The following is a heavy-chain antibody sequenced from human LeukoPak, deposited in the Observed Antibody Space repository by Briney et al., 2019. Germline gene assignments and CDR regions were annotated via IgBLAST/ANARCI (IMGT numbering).Heavy chain of an antibody. CDR2: IRQDGNEK. V-gene: IGHV3-7*03. J-gene: IGHJ3*02. D-gene: IGHD3-3*01. CDR3: ARDDSPDTSDSFLDAYAI. CDR1: GFTFSGYW. Sequence: GGSLRPSCAASGFTFSGYWMAWVRQAPGKGLEWVGNIRQDGNEKNYVDSVKARFTISRDNAKNSLYLQMNSLRAEDTAVYYCARDDSPDTSDSFLDAYAIWGQGTLVTVSS.